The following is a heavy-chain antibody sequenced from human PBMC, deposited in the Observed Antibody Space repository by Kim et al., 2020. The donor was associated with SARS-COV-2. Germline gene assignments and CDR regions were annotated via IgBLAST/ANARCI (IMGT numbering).Heavy chain of an antibody. D-gene: IGHD2-2*01. V-gene: IGHV1-2*04. CDR3: AAIGYCSSTSCRTQNTVDY. Sequence: ASVKVSCKASGYTFTGYYMHWVRQAPGQGLEWMGWINPNSGGTNYAQKFQGWVTMTRDTSISTAYMELSRLRSDDTAVYYCAAIGYCSSTSCRTQNTVDYWGQGTLVTVSS. CDR2: INPNSGGT. J-gene: IGHJ4*02. CDR1: GYTFTGYY.